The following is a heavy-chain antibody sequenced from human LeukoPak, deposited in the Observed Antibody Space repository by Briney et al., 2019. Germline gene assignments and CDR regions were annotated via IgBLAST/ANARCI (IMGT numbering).Heavy chain of an antibody. V-gene: IGHV1-24*01. CDR3: ATEDFWSGTRGGYYMDV. CDR1: GCTLTELS. CDR2: FDPEDGET. J-gene: IGHJ6*03. D-gene: IGHD3-3*01. Sequence: GASVKVSCKVSGCTLTELSMHWVRQAPGKGLEWMGGFDPEDGETIYAQKFQGRVTMTEDTSTDTAYMELSSLRSEDTAVYYCATEDFWSGTRGGYYMDVWGKGTTVTVSS.